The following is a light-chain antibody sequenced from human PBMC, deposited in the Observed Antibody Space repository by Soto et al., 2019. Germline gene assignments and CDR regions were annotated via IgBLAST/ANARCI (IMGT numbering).Light chain of an antibody. CDR3: QQHSHWPPWT. V-gene: IGKV3-11*01. J-gene: IGKJ1*01. CDR1: ENVRTF. Sequence: VLTQSPATLSVSPGERATLSCRASENVRTFVDWYQQKPGQAPRLLIYGASNRATDIPARFSGSGSGTDFTLTISNLEPEDFAVYYCQQHSHWPPWTFGQGTKVDI. CDR2: GAS.